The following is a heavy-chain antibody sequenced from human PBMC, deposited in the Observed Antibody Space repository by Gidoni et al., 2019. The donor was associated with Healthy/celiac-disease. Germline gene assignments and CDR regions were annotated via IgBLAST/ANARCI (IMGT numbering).Heavy chain of an antibody. V-gene: IGHV3-23*01. J-gene: IGHJ5*02. CDR2: GSGGST. CDR3: AKACGIVGASRLCWFDP. D-gene: IGHD1-26*01. Sequence: GSGGSTYYADSVKGRFTISRDNSKNTLYLQMNSLRAEDTAVYYCAKACGIVGASRLCWFDPWGQGTLVTVSS.